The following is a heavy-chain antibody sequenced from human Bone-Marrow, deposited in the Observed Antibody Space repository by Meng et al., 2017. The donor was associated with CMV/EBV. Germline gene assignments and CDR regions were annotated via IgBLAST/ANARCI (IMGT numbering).Heavy chain of an antibody. CDR3: AKLNISGNWVYYGMDV. V-gene: IGHV5-51*01. Sequence: GESLKISCTASGNRFTRNWIGWVRQMPGKGLEWMGVIYPGDSETRYSPSFQGHVTISANKSINTAYLRWSSLKAADTAMYYCAKLNISGNWVYYGMDVWGQGTTVTVSS. CDR2: IYPGDSET. CDR1: GNRFTRNW. D-gene: IGHD2/OR15-2a*01. J-gene: IGHJ6*02.